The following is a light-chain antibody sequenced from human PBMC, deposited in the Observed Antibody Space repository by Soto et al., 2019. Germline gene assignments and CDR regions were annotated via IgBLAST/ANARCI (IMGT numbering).Light chain of an antibody. CDR3: QNYDSGPRT. CDR1: QDVNIC. CDR2: GAS. V-gene: IGKV1-27*01. J-gene: IGKJ1*01. Sequence: DIQLTQSPSALSASVGDRITITCRASQDVNICLAWYQQKPGKVPELLIYGASILHSGVPSRFSGRGSGTDFTLTIAGLQREYFATYYCQNYDSGPRTFGHGTKVEI.